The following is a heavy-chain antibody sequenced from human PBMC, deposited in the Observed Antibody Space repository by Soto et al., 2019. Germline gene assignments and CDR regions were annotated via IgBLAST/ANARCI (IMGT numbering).Heavy chain of an antibody. CDR3: ARDRSNSPDLFDS. Sequence: PSETLSLTCTVSGGSISSSSYCWGWIRQPPGKGLEWIGSIYYSGSTSYSPPLNSRLTISVDTSKNQFSLRLNSVSAADTAVYYCARDRSNSPDLFDSWGQGTLVTVSS. D-gene: IGHD1-1*01. CDR1: GGSISSSSYC. J-gene: IGHJ4*02. V-gene: IGHV4-39*07. CDR2: IYYSGST.